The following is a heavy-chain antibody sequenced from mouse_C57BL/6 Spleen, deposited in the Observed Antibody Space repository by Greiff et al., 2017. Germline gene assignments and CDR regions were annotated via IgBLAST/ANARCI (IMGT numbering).Heavy chain of an antibody. J-gene: IGHJ4*01. CDR2: IWSDGST. CDR1: GFSLTSYG. CDR3: ARHGGNYEGAMDY. Sequence: VMLVESGPGLVAPSQSLSITCTVSGFSLTSYGVHWVRQPPGKGLEWLVVIWSDGSTTYNSALKSRLSISKDNSKSQVFLKMNSLQTDDTAMYYCARHGGNYEGAMDYWGQGTSVTVSS. V-gene: IGHV2-6-1*01. D-gene: IGHD2-1*01.